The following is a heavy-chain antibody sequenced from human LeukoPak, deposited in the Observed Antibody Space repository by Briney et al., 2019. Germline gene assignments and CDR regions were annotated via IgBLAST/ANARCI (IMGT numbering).Heavy chain of an antibody. CDR1: GYTFTGYY. D-gene: IGHD6-25*01. CDR3: ARAGIAAAILD. CDR2: INPVSGGI. Sequence: ASVKVSCKASGYTFTGYYMHWVRQAPRQGLEWMGWINPVSGGINYAQQFQGRVTMTRDTSISTAYMELRRLRSDDMAIYYCARAGIAAAILDWGQGALVTVSS. V-gene: IGHV1-2*02. J-gene: IGHJ4*02.